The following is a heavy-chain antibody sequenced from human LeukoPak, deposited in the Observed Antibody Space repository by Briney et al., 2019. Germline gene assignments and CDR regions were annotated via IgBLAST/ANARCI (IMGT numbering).Heavy chain of an antibody. CDR2: ISTNTGNP. V-gene: IGHV7-4-1*02. J-gene: IGHJ4*02. D-gene: IGHD3-22*01. CDR3: ARDPNHYYDSSGYYGDY. CDR1: GYTFTNFA. Sequence: GASVKVSCKASGYTFTNFAMYWVRQAPGQGLEWMGWISTNTGNPTYAQGFTGRFVFSLDTSVSTAYLQISSLKAEDTAVYYRARDPNHYYDSSGYYGDYWGQGTLVTVSS.